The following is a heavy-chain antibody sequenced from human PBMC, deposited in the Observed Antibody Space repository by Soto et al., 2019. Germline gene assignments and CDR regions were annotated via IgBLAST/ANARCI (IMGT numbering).Heavy chain of an antibody. Sequence: QVQLVESGGGVVQPGRSLRLSCAASGFTFSSYGMHWVRQAPGKGLEWVAVISYDGSNKYYADSVKGRFTISRDNSKNNLYLQMNSLRAEDTAVYYCANGHYGDYVSVDYWGQGTLVTVSS. CDR1: GFTFSSYG. CDR2: ISYDGSNK. CDR3: ANGHYGDYVSVDY. J-gene: IGHJ4*02. V-gene: IGHV3-30*18. D-gene: IGHD4-17*01.